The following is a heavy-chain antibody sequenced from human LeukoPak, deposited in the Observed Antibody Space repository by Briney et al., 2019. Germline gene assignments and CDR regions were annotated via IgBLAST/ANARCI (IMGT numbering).Heavy chain of an antibody. CDR1: GFTFTSYW. J-gene: IGHJ3*02. CDR2: SNTDGSIT. CDR3: ARVFRPSLTVFIIRGAFDI. V-gene: IGHV3-74*03. Sequence: GSLRLSCATTGFTFTSYWMNWVRQVPGKGLVWVSRSNTDGSITTYVGSVKGRFTISRDNDKNSLYLQMNSLRVEDTAVYYCARVFRPSLTVFIIRGAFDIWGQGTMVTVSS. D-gene: IGHD3-3*01.